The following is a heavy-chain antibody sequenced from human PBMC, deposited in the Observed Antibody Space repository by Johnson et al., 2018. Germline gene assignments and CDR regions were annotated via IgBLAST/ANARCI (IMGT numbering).Heavy chain of an antibody. CDR2: ISYEGSKK. CDR3: VKDSDTTAFHYFCY. J-gene: IGHJ4*02. Sequence: QVQLVESGGGVVQPGRSLRLCCVASGFTFSNFGMHWVRQAPGKGLEGVAVISYEGSKKFYTDSVKGRFTISRDNSKNTLSLQMDNLRPDDAAVYYCVKDSDTTAFHYFCYWGQGTLVIVSS. D-gene: IGHD4-17*01. CDR1: GFTFSNFG. V-gene: IGHV3-30*18.